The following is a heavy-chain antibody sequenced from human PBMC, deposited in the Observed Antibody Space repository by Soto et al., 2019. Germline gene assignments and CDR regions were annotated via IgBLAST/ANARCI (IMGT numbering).Heavy chain of an antibody. Sequence: ELQLVESGGGLVRPGGSLRLSCTASGFAFSSFNMNWVRQAPGKGLEWVSSIFTHASQIYYADSVKGRFTISRDDAKNSLFLQMNSLSVEDTAVYYCARDLLAGQQLVIPWFHPCGQGTLVTFSS. CDR3: ARDLLAGQQLVIPWFHP. D-gene: IGHD3-10*01. CDR2: IFTHASQI. J-gene: IGHJ5*02. V-gene: IGHV3-21*01. CDR1: GFAFSSFN.